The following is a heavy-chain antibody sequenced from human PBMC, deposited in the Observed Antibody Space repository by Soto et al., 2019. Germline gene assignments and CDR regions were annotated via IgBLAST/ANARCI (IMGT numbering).Heavy chain of an antibody. J-gene: IGHJ6*02. CDR2: IRSKAYGGTT. CDR3: TRDEYSSSSGYYYYGMDV. D-gene: IGHD6-6*01. Sequence: GSLRLSCTASGFTFGDYAMSWFRQAPGKGLEWVGFIRSKAYGGTTEYAASVKGRFTISRDDSKSIAYLQMNSLKTEDTAVYYCTRDEYSSSSGYYYYGMDVWGQGTTVTVSS. V-gene: IGHV3-49*03. CDR1: GFTFGDYA.